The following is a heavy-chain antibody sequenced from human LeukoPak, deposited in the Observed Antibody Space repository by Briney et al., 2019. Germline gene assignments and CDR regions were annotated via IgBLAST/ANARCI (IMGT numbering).Heavy chain of an antibody. J-gene: IGHJ4*02. CDR2: ISSSSSYI. CDR1: GFTFSSYS. CDR3: ARSGGSSSRNFDY. V-gene: IGHV3-21*01. Sequence: GGSLRLSCAASGFTFSSYSMNWVRQAPGKGLEWVSSISSSSSYIYYADSVKGRFTISRDNAKNSLYPQMNSLRAEDTAVYYCARSGGSSSRNFDYWGQGTLVTVSS. D-gene: IGHD2-15*01.